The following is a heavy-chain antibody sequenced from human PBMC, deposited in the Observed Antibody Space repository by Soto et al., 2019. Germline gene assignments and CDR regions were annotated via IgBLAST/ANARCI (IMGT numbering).Heavy chain of an antibody. D-gene: IGHD3-10*01. J-gene: IGHJ3*02. CDR3: ARDPYYYGSNSFDI. V-gene: IGHV3-23*01. CDR1: GFTFSTYG. CDR2: VSGSGGST. Sequence: GGSLRLSCAASGFTFSTYGMSWVRQAPGEGLEWVSVVSGSGGSTYYADSVKGRFIISRDNSKNTLYLQMNSLRAEDTAVYYCARDPYYYGSNSFDIWGQGTMVTVSS.